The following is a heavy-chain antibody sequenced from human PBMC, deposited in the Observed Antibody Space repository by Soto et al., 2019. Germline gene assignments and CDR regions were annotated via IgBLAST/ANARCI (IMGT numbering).Heavy chain of an antibody. V-gene: IGHV4-59*13. CDR1: GGSISGYY. CDR3: ARVSTVTKLDY. Sequence: SETLSLTCTVSGGSISGYYWSWIRQPPGKGLEWIGYNHYSGSTSYNPSLKSRVTISVDTSKNQVSLKLRSVTGADTAVYYCARVSTVTKLDYWGHGMLVTVSS. J-gene: IGHJ4*01. CDR2: NHYSGST. D-gene: IGHD4-17*01.